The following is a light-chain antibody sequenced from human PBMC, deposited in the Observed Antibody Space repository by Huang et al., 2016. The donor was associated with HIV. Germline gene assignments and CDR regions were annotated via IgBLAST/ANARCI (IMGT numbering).Light chain of an antibody. Sequence: DIQMTQSPSTLSASVGDRVTITCRASQSIDSYLAWYQQKPGKAPKLLIYDASSLDSGVPSRFSGSGCGTEFTLTISSLQPDNFATYYGQQYHSYPGTFGQGTKVEIK. CDR1: QSIDSY. CDR2: DAS. J-gene: IGKJ1*01. CDR3: QQYHSYPGT. V-gene: IGKV1-5*01.